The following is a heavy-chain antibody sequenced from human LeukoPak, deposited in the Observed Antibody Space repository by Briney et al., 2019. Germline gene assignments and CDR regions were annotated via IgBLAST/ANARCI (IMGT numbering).Heavy chain of an antibody. CDR2: ISGSGGST. CDR1: GFTFSSYA. V-gene: IGHV3-23*01. CDR3: ARDTPLTGYTSGWSSNYFDY. J-gene: IGHJ4*02. D-gene: IGHD6-19*01. Sequence: GGSLRLSCAASGFTFSSYAMSWVRQAPGKGLEWVSAISGSGGSTYYADSVKGRFTISRDNSKNTLYLQMNSLRAEDTALYYCARDTPLTGYTSGWSSNYFDYWGQGTLVTVSS.